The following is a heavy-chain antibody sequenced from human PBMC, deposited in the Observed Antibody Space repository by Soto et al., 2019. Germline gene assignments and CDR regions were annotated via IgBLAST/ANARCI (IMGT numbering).Heavy chain of an antibody. CDR2: INPNSGVT. V-gene: IGHV1-2*02. CDR3: AKGEMWLVHYFLEY. D-gene: IGHD6-19*01. CDR1: GYTFTSYY. Sequence: ASVKVSCKASGYTFTSYYIIWVRQAPGQGLEWMGWINPNSGVTNYAQKFQGRITLTRDTTTNTANMGLTSLTFDDTAIYYCAKGEMWLVHYFLEYWGQGTLVTVSS. J-gene: IGHJ4*02.